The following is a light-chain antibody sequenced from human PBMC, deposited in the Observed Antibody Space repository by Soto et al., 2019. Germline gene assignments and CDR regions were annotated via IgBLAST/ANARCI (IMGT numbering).Light chain of an antibody. CDR1: QSVTSN. J-gene: IGKJ1*01. V-gene: IGKV3-15*01. CDR2: DAS. Sequence: EIVMAQSPATLSVSPGERATLSCRASQSVTSNLAWYQQKPGQAPRLLMYDASTRATGIPARFSGSGSGTEFTLTISSLQSEDFAVYYCQQYKNWPLWTFGQGTKGDIK. CDR3: QQYKNWPLWT.